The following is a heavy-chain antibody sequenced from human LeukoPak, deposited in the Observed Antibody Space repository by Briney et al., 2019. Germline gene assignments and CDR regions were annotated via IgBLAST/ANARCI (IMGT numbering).Heavy chain of an antibody. D-gene: IGHD6-13*01. CDR2: IHDGGNS. Sequence: PSQTLSLTCTVSGGSISGNYYWSWIRQHPGEGLEWIGYIHDGGNSDYNSSLKSRVLISVDTSKNQFSLRLSSVTAADKAVYYCARSQINSLGYFYFDFWGRGTLVTVSS. V-gene: IGHV4-31*03. CDR3: ARSQINSLGYFYFDF. J-gene: IGHJ2*01. CDR1: GGSISGNYY.